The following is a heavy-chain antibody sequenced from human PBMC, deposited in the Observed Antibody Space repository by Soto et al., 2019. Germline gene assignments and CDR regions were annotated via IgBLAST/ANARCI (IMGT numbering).Heavy chain of an antibody. D-gene: IGHD3-9*01. J-gene: IGHJ6*02. V-gene: IGHV3-21*01. Sequence: EVQLVESGGGLVKPGGSLRLSCAASGFTFSSYSMNWVRQAPGKGLEWVSSISSSSSYIYYADSVKGQFTISRDNAKNXLXLXXNSLRAEDTAVYYCARAPQYYDILTGYYYYYGMDVWGQGTTVTVSS. CDR1: GFTFSSYS. CDR2: ISSSSSYI. CDR3: ARAPQYYDILTGYYYYYGMDV.